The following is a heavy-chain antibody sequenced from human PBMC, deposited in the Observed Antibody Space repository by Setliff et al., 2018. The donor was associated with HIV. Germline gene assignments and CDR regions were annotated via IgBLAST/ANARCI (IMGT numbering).Heavy chain of an antibody. CDR1: GGSIRSFF. CDR3: ARGEPVDILTGYFDY. CDR2: IYTSGST. Sequence: SETLSLTCTVSGGSIRSFFWSWIRQPPGKGLEWIGHIYTSGSTNYNPSLKSRVTMSVDTSKNQFSLNLSSVTAADTAVYYCARGEPVDILTGYFDYWGQGTLVTVSS. D-gene: IGHD3-9*01. V-gene: IGHV4-4*08. J-gene: IGHJ4*02.